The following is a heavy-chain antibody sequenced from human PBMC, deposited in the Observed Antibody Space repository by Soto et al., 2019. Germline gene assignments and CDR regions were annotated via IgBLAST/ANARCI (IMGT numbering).Heavy chain of an antibody. D-gene: IGHD3-3*01. CDR1: GYTFTSYA. V-gene: IGHV1-3*01. Sequence: GASVKVSSEAPGYTFTSYAMHWVRQAPGQRIEWMGWINAGNGNTKYSQKFQGRLTITRAPPATTAHTELSSLSSEHTAVHYCASDLYTICGEISSFDFRGPAPLVTVFS. J-gene: IGHJ4*02. CDR3: ASDLYTICGEISSFDF. CDR2: INAGNGNT.